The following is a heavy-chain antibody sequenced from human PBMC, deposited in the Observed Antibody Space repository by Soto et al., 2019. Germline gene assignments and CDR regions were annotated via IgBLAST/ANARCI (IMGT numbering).Heavy chain of an antibody. D-gene: IGHD6-6*01. CDR1: GYSFTSYC. V-gene: IGHV5-51*01. CDR3: ARHSSSSWGVYYYGMDV. CDR2: IYPGDSDT. J-gene: IGHJ6*02. Sequence: GESLKISCNGSGYSFTSYCIGWVRQMPGKGLEWMGIIYPGDSDTRYSPSFQGQVTISADKSISTAYLQWSSLKASDTAMYYCARHSSSSWGVYYYGMDVWGQGTTVTVSS.